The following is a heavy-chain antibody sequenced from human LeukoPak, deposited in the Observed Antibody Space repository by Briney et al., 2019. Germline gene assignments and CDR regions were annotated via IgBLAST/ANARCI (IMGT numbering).Heavy chain of an antibody. CDR1: GFTFPSSG. CDR3: AAVGWEYSSSPLPMDV. J-gene: IGHJ6*02. D-gene: IGHD6-6*01. V-gene: IGHV1-58*01. Sequence: GASVKVSCKASGFTFPSSGVQWVRQARGQRLEWIGWIVVGSGNTNYAQKFQERVTITRDMSTCTAYMELSSLRSEDTVVYYCAAVGWEYSSSPLPMDVWGQGTTVTVSS. CDR2: IVVGSGNT.